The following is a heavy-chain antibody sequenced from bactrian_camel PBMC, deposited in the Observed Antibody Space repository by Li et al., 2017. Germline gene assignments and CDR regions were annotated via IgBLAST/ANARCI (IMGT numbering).Heavy chain of an antibody. V-gene: IGHV3S29*01. J-gene: IGHJ6*01. CDR2: IDARGSTT. Sequence: QLVESGGGLVQPGGSLRLSCAASGFTASDYSMSWVRQSPGKELEWVATIDARGSTTYYPPRLEGRFTISRDNAKNTLYLQMNSLKPEDTAMYYCAADPGLGVGRCADDFGYWGQGTQVTVS. CDR1: GFTASDYS. CDR3: AADPGLGVGRCADDFGY.